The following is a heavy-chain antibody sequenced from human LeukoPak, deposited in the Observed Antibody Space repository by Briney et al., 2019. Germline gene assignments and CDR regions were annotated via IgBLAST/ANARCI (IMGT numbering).Heavy chain of an antibody. Sequence: ASVKVSCKASGYTFTSHDINWVRQATGQGLEWMGWMNPNSGNTGYAQKFQGRVTMTRNTSISTAYMELSSLRSEDTAVYYCARHVGYYYYMDVWGKGTTVTVSS. CDR3: ARHVGYYYYMDV. CDR1: GYTFTSHD. V-gene: IGHV1-8*01. CDR2: MNPNSGNT. J-gene: IGHJ6*03.